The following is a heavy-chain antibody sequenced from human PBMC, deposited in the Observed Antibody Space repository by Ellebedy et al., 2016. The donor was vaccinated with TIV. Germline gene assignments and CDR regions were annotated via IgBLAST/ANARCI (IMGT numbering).Heavy chain of an antibody. V-gene: IGHV4-38-2*02. CDR1: GYSISSGYY. J-gene: IGHJ4*02. CDR2: VFHSGST. CDR3: ARDGGYHDFWSGYYIQY. D-gene: IGHD3-3*01. Sequence: SETLSLTCSVSGYSISSGYYWGWIRQSPGKGLEWIGCVFHSGSTYYKPSLKSRLTISIDTSKTQFSRKLRSVTAAATAVYYCARDGGYHDFWSGYYIQYWGQGTLVTVSS.